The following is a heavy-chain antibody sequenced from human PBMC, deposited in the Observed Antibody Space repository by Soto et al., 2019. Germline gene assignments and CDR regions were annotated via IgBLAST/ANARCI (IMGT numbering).Heavy chain of an antibody. CDR3: ARRWRYCTNGVCYTDWFDP. Sequence: SVKVSCKASGGTFSSYAISWVRQAPGQGLEWMGGIIPIFGTANYAQKFQGRVTITADESTSTAYMELSSLRSEDTAVYYCARRWRYCTNGVCYTDWFDPWGQGTLVTVSS. CDR2: IIPIFGTA. D-gene: IGHD2-8*01. J-gene: IGHJ5*02. V-gene: IGHV1-69*13. CDR1: GGTFSSYA.